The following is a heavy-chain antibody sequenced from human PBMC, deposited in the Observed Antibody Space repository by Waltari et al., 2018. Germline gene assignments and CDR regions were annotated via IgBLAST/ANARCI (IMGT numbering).Heavy chain of an antibody. J-gene: IGHJ5*02. CDR1: GFTFNNYA. CDR2: LYGGAEGA. D-gene: IGHD3-16*01. V-gene: IGHV3-23*01. Sequence: EVQLLESGGGLVQPGGSLRLSCAASGFTFNNYAMMWVRQAPGKGMEWIESLYGGAEGADDADSVRGRFTISRDNSQNTLFLQMSGLRVDDSGTYYCARGRASGLVDWFDPWGRGTLVTVSS. CDR3: ARGRASGLVDWFDP.